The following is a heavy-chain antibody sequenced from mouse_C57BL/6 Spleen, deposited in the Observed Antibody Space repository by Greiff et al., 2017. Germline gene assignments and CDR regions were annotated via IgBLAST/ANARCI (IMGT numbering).Heavy chain of an antibody. CDR2: IDPSDSYT. CDR3: ARRGTTVGYFDY. CDR1: GYTFTSYW. Sequence: QVQLQQPGAELVMPGASVKLSCKASGYTFTSYWMHWVKQRPGQGLEWIGEIDPSDSYTNYNQKFKGKSTLTVDKSSSTDYMQLSSLTSEDSAVYYCARRGTTVGYFDYWGQGTTLTVSS. D-gene: IGHD1-1*01. J-gene: IGHJ2*01. V-gene: IGHV1-69*01.